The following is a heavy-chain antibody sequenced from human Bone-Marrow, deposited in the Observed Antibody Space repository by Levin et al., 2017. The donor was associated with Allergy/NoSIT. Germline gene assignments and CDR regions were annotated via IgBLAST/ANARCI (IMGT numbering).Heavy chain of an antibody. CDR1: GFSFSTYG. D-gene: IGHD1-20*01. Sequence: GGSLRLSCEASGFSFSTYGVHWVRQAPGKGLEWVASISSVGTRKYYADSVQGRFTISRDNSKSTVYLQMNSLTAEDTAVYYCAREANNWFFSHYFDYWGQGTQVTVSS. J-gene: IGHJ4*02. CDR3: AREANNWFFSHYFDY. CDR2: ISSVGTRK. V-gene: IGHV3-30*03.